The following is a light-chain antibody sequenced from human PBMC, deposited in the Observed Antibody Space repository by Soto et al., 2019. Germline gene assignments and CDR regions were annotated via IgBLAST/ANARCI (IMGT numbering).Light chain of an antibody. CDR3: QSYDRSLSGLYV. CDR2: GNS. V-gene: IGLV1-40*01. J-gene: IGLJ1*01. Sequence: QSVLAQPPSVSGAPGQRVTISCTGSSSNIGAGYDVHWYQQLPGTAPKLLIYGNSNRPSGVPDRFSGSKSGTSASLAITGLQAEDEAAYYCQSYDRSLSGLYVFGTGTKVX. CDR1: SSNIGAGYD.